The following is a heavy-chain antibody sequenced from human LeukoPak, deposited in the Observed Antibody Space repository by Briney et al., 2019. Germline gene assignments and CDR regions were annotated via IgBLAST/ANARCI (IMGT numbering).Heavy chain of an antibody. Sequence: ASVKVSCEASGYSFNTYYMNWVRQAPGQGLEWLGWINTDSGGTNYAQKFLGRVTMTRDKANSTAYLELSGLRSDDTAVYYCSRHVVTLVRGVNNRKEDWFDPWGQGTLVSVSS. D-gene: IGHD3-10*01. CDR2: INTDSGGT. J-gene: IGHJ5*02. V-gene: IGHV1-2*02. CDR1: GYSFNTYY. CDR3: SRHVVTLVRGVNNRKEDWFDP.